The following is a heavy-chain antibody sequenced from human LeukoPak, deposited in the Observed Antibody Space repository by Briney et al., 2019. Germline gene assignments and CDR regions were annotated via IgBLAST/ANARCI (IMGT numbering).Heavy chain of an antibody. CDR1: GFTFSSYG. CDR2: IRYDGSNK. V-gene: IGHV3-30*02. Sequence: GGSLRLSCAASGFTFSSYGMHWVRQAPGKGLEWVAFIRYDGSNKYYGDSVKGRFTTSRDNSKNTLYLQMNSLRAEDTAVYYFANPFREGYGAYVLGSGGRGPLVTVS. J-gene: IGHJ4*02. D-gene: IGHD3-16*01. CDR3: ANPFREGYGAYVLGS.